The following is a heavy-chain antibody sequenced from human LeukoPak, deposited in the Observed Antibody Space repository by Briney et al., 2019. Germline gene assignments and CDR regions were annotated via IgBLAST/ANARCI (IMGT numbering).Heavy chain of an antibody. CDR2: ISSSSSYI. CDR1: GFTFSSYS. D-gene: IGHD1-26*01. J-gene: IGHJ4*02. Sequence: GSLRLSCAASGFTFSSYSTNWVRQAPGKGLEWVSSISSSSSYIYYADSVKGRFTISRDNAKNSLYLQMNSLRAEDTAVYYCARSEGELDYFDYWGQGTLVTVSS. V-gene: IGHV3-21*01. CDR3: ARSEGELDYFDY.